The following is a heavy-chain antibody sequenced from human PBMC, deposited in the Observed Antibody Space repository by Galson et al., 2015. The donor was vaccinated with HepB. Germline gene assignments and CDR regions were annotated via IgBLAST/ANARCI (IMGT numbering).Heavy chain of an antibody. CDR2: IITIFGTA. Sequence: SVKVSCKASGGTFSSYAISWVRQAPGQGLEWMGGIITIFGTANYAQKFQGRVTITADESTSTAYMQLSSLRSEDTAVYYCASVTPSPYYYSMDVWGKGTTVTVSS. CDR3: ASVTPSPYYYSMDV. V-gene: IGHV1-69*13. CDR1: GGTFSSYA. J-gene: IGHJ6*03.